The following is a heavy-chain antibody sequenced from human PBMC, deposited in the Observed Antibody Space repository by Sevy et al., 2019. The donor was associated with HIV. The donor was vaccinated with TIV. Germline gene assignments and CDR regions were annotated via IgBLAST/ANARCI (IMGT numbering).Heavy chain of an antibody. V-gene: IGHV3-21*01. J-gene: IGHJ4*02. Sequence: GGSLRLSCVVSGFTFSKYPMNWVRLAPGKGLEWVSSISSSSNYIYYGDSVKGRFTSSRDNAKNSLYLQMNSLRADDTAVYYCVRDGGCSSSSCLLYFDYWGQGILVTVSS. CDR2: ISSSSNYI. CDR3: VRDGGCSSSSCLLYFDY. D-gene: IGHD2-15*01. CDR1: GFTFSKYP.